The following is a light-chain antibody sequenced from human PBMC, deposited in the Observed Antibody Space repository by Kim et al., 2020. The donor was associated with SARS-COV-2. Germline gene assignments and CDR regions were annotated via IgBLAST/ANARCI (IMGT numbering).Light chain of an antibody. CDR3: QQYDNLPYT. Sequence: DIQMTQSPSSLSASVGERVTITCQASQDIKKSLNWFHQKPGKAPKVLISDASNLETGVPSWFTASASGTHFTFSVNSLQPDDVGTYFCQQYDNLPYTFGQGTRLEI. CDR1: QDIKKS. V-gene: IGKV1-33*01. J-gene: IGKJ2*01. CDR2: DAS.